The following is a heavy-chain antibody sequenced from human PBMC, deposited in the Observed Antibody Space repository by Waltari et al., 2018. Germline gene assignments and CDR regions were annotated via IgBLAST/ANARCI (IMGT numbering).Heavy chain of an antibody. D-gene: IGHD2-15*01. CDR2: SLPIFGTP. CDR3: ASGDIVVVVAAKRGYYYGMDV. CDR1: GGTFSSYA. J-gene: IGHJ6*02. Sequence: QVQLVQSGAEVKKPGSSVKVSCKASGGTFSSYAIRGVRQAPGPGLEWMGGSLPIFGTPNYAQKFQGRFTMTTDESTSTAYRELSSLRSEDTAVYYCASGDIVVVVAAKRGYYYGMDVWGQGTTVTVSS. V-gene: IGHV1-69*05.